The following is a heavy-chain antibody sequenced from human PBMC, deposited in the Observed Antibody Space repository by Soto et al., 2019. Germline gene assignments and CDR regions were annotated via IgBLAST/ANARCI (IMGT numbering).Heavy chain of an antibody. V-gene: IGHV1-58*02. Sequence: SVKVSCKASGFTFTSSAMQWVRQARGQRLEWIGWIVVGSGNTNYAQKFQERVTITRDMSTSTAYMELSSLRSEDTAVYYCAGDCSGCGCFSDHHFYYGMDVWGQGTTVTVSS. CDR2: IVVGSGNT. J-gene: IGHJ6*02. CDR3: AGDCSGCGCFSDHHFYYGMDV. D-gene: IGHD2-15*01. CDR1: GFTFTSSA.